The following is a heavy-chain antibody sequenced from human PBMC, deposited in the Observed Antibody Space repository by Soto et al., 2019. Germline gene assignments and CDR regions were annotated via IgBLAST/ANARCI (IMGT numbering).Heavy chain of an antibody. CDR2: IYYSGST. CDR1: GGSISSGGYY. CDR3: ARDHYRLPGTTGVYAFDI. J-gene: IGHJ3*02. D-gene: IGHD1-1*01. V-gene: IGHV4-31*03. Sequence: QVQLQESGPGLVKPSQTLSLTCTVSGGSISSGGYYWSWIRQHPGKGLEWIGYIYYSGSTYYNPSLKRRVTISVDTSKTQFSLKLSSVTAADTAVYYCARDHYRLPGTTGVYAFDIWGQGSMVTVSS.